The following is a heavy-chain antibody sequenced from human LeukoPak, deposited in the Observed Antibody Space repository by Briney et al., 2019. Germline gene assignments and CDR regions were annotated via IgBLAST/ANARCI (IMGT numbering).Heavy chain of an antibody. Sequence: SETLSLTCAVSGYSISSGYYWGWIRPPPGKGLQWIGSIFQRGYSYFNPSLKRRVIISVDTSRNQFSLKLSPVTAADTAVYSCAGDKETTGNGRPNWFDPGGQGTLVTVSS. CDR2: IFQRGYS. V-gene: IGHV4-38-2*01. CDR3: AGDKETTGNGRPNWFDP. CDR1: GYSISSGYY. D-gene: IGHD1-1*01. J-gene: IGHJ5*02.